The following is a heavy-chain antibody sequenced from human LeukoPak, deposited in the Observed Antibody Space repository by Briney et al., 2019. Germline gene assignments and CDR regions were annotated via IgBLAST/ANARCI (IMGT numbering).Heavy chain of an antibody. CDR3: ARSSVAAGTLNYYYYMDV. Sequence: GGSLRLSCAASGFTFSSYSMNWVRQAPGKGLEWVSSISSSSSYIYYADSVKGRLTISRDNAKNSLYLQMNSLRAEDTAVYYCARSSVAAGTLNYYYYMDVWGKGTTVTISS. CDR2: ISSSSSYI. D-gene: IGHD6-13*01. CDR1: GFTFSSYS. J-gene: IGHJ6*03. V-gene: IGHV3-21*04.